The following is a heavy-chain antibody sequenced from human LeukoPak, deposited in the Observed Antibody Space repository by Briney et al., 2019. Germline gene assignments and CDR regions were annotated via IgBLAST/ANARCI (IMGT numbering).Heavy chain of an antibody. Sequence: PSETLSLTCTVSGYSISSGYSWGWIRLPPGKGLEWSGSIYHSGSTYYNPSLKSRVTISVDTSKNQFSLKLSSVTAADTAVYYCARVSSGYSSSWTPYYFDYWGQGTLVTVSS. D-gene: IGHD6-13*01. CDR3: ARVSSGYSSSWTPYYFDY. CDR2: IYHSGST. V-gene: IGHV4-38-2*02. CDR1: GYSISSGYS. J-gene: IGHJ4*02.